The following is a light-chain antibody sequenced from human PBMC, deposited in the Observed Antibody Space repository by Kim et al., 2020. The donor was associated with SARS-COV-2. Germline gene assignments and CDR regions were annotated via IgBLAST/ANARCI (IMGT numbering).Light chain of an antibody. V-gene: IGKV3-11*01. J-gene: IGKJ4*01. Sequence: PGERATLPCRASQNIDNYLAWYQQRPGQAPRLLVYDASNRATGVPDRFSGSGSGTDFTLTISSLEPEDFSIYYCQQRNSWPPAVTFGGGTKVDIK. CDR1: QNIDNY. CDR3: QQRNSWPPAVT. CDR2: DAS.